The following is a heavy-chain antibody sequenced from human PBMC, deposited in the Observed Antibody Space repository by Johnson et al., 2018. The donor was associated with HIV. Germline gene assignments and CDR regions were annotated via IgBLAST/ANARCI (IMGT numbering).Heavy chain of an antibody. Sequence: QVQLVESGGGVVQPGRSLRLSCEASGITFSSYGMNWVRQAPGKGLEWVAVIWYDGRNKYYADSVKGRFTISRDNSKTPLYLQMSSLRAEDTAVYYCAKPYGSGSYDAFDIWGQGTMVTVSS. D-gene: IGHD3-10*01. CDR1: GITFSSYG. V-gene: IGHV3-33*06. CDR3: AKPYGSGSYDAFDI. J-gene: IGHJ3*02. CDR2: IWYDGRNK.